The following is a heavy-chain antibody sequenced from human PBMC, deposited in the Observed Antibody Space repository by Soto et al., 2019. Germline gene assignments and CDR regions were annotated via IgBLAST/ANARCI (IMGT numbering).Heavy chain of an antibody. J-gene: IGHJ4*02. CDR2: ISYDGSNK. V-gene: IGHV3-30*18. D-gene: IGHD3-22*01. Sequence: GGSLRLSCAASGFTFSSYGMHWVRQAPGKGLGWVAVISYDGSNKYYADSVKGRFTISRDNSKNTLYLQMNSLRAEDTAVYYCAKEYYYDSSGYTDYWGQGTLVTVSS. CDR3: AKEYYYDSSGYTDY. CDR1: GFTFSSYG.